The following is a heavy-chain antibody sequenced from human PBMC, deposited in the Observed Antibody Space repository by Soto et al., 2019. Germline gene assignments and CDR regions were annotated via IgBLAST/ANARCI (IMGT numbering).Heavy chain of an antibody. D-gene: IGHD6-19*01. CDR2: TYRSGTT. Sequence: QVQLQESGPRLVKPSGTLSLTCVVSGASVNSNNWWSWVRQSPGKGLEGIGETYRSGTTNYNASLESRASISMDQSNTQTSMHMISLTVADTAVYYCARHIAVPTTRGFDYWGQGILVTVSS. CDR1: GASVNSNNW. V-gene: IGHV4-4*02. CDR3: ARHIAVPTTRGFDY. J-gene: IGHJ4*02.